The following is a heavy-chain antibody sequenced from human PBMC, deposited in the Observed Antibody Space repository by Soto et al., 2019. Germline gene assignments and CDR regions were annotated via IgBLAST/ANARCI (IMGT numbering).Heavy chain of an antibody. CDR1: GFTFSDYG. Sequence: QPGGSLRLSCEVSGFTFSDYGMHWVRQAPGKGLEWVAVIPDDGNNQYYPDSLRGRFTISRDNSRNTLFLQMNSLRAEDTAVYYCARDRQWLSTEGYYYYYGMDVWGQGTTVTVSS. J-gene: IGHJ6*02. V-gene: IGHV3-30*03. CDR3: ARDRQWLSTEGYYYYYGMDV. D-gene: IGHD6-19*01. CDR2: IPDDGNNQ.